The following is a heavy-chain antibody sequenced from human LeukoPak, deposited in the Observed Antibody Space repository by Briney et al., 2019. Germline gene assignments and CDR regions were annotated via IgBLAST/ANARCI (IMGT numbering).Heavy chain of an antibody. D-gene: IGHD3-16*01. V-gene: IGHV3-7*01. J-gene: IGHJ6*03. Sequence: GGSLRLSCAASGFLFSDYWMNWVRQAPGKGLEWVANIKEDGSEKYYVDSVKGRFTISRDNAKNSLHLQMNSLRAEDTAVYYCARARLSRVWGSFRTDYYMDVWGKGTTVTVSS. CDR2: IKEDGSEK. CDR1: GFLFSDYW. CDR3: ARARLSRVWGSFRTDYYMDV.